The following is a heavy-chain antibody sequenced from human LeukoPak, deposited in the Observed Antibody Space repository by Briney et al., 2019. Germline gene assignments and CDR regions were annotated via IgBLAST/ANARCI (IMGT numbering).Heavy chain of an antibody. CDR1: GFTFSSYA. V-gene: IGHV3-30-3*01. CDR2: ISYDGSNK. Sequence: PGRSLRRSCAASGFTFSSYAMHWVRQAPGKGLEWVAVISYDGSNKYYADSVKGRFTISRDNSKNTLYLQMNSLRAEDTAVYYCARDKVSSSWYEGGEWFDPWGQGTLVTVSS. J-gene: IGHJ5*02. CDR3: ARDKVSSSWYEGGEWFDP. D-gene: IGHD6-13*01.